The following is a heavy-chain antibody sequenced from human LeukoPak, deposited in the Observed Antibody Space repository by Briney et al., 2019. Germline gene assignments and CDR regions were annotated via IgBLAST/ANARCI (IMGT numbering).Heavy chain of an antibody. CDR3: ASGDYYYYMDV. V-gene: IGHV1-18*01. J-gene: IGHJ6*03. CDR2: ISAYNGNT. D-gene: IGHD3-10*01. Sequence: GASVKVSRKASGYTFISYGISWVRQAPGQGLEWMGWISAYNGNTNYAQKLQGRVTMTTDTSTSTAYMEVRSLRSDDTAVYYCASGDYYYYMDVWGKGTTVTISS. CDR1: GYTFISYG.